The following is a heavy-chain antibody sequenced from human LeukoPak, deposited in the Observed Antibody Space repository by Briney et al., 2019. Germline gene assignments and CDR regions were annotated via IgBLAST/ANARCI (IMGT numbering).Heavy chain of an antibody. Sequence: AETLSLTCTVSGDSILGYYWSWIRQPPPKRLEWIGYIYNTLDTTYKPSLESRVTISLDTSHKQLSLRLSSVTAADSAVYSCARRRYYDSTGYNPTYYFDYWGQGILVTVSS. V-gene: IGHV4-59*01. CDR3: ARRRYYDSTGYNPTYYFDY. CDR2: IYNTLDT. CDR1: GDSILGYY. J-gene: IGHJ4*02. D-gene: IGHD3-22*01.